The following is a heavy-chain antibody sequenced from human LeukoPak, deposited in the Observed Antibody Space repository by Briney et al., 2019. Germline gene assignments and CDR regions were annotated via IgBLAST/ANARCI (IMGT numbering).Heavy chain of an antibody. CDR1: GYTFTSYA. V-gene: IGHV1-2*06. Sequence: GASVKVSCKASGYTFTSYAMNWVRQAPGQGLEWMGRINPNSGGTNYAQKFQGRVTMTRDTSISTAYMELSRLRSDDTAVYYCARVTPLYYYYYSMDVWGQGTTVTVSS. CDR3: ARVTPLYYYYYSMDV. CDR2: INPNSGGT. J-gene: IGHJ6*02.